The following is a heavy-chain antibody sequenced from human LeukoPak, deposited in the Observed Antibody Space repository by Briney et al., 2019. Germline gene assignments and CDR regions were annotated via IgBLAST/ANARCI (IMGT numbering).Heavy chain of an antibody. Sequence: PGGSLRLSCAASGFTFSNAWMSWVRQAPGKGLEWVGRIKSKTDGGTTDYAAPVKGRFTISRDDSKNTLYLQMNSLKTEDTAVYYCTTDTIFGVVTPTGYWGQGTLVTVSS. CDR1: GFTFSNAW. D-gene: IGHD3-3*01. J-gene: IGHJ4*02. CDR3: TTDTIFGVVTPTGY. CDR2: IKSKTDGGTT. V-gene: IGHV3-15*01.